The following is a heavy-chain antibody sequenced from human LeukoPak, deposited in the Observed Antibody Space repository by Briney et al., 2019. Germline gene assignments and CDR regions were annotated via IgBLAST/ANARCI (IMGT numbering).Heavy chain of an antibody. J-gene: IGHJ4*02. CDR3: TTKRLRSPFDY. V-gene: IGHV3-15*01. CDR1: GFTFSNAW. D-gene: IGHD4-17*01. Sequence: PGGSLRLSCAASGFTFSNAWMSWVRQAPGKGLEWVGRIKSKTDGGTTDYAAPVKGRFTISRDDSKNTLYLQMNGLKTEDTAVYYCTTKRLRSPFDYWGQGTLVTVSS. CDR2: IKSKTDGGTT.